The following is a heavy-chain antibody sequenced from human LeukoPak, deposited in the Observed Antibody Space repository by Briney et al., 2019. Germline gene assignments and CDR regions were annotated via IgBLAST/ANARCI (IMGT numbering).Heavy chain of an antibody. CDR1: GGTFSSYA. CDR2: INPNSGGT. V-gene: IGHV1-2*02. J-gene: IGHJ4*02. CDR3: ARWVDQLLSFDY. D-gene: IGHD2-2*01. Sequence: ASVKVSCKASGGTFSSYAISWVRQAPGQGLEWMGWINPNSGGTNYAQKFQGRVTMTRDTSISTAYMELSRLRSDDTAVYYCARWVDQLLSFDYWGQGTLVTVSS.